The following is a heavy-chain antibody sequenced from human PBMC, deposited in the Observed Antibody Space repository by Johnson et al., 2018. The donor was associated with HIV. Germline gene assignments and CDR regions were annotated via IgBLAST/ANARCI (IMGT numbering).Heavy chain of an antibody. CDR3: ARDFVAFGECTAFDI. J-gene: IGHJ3*02. V-gene: IGHV3-7*03. CDR1: GFTFSSYW. CDR2: IKQDGSEK. D-gene: IGHD2-8*01. Sequence: VQLLESGGGLVQPGGSLRLSCAASGFTFSSYWMSWVRQAPGKGLEWVANIKQDGSEKYYVDSVKGRFTISRDNAKNSLYLQMNSLRAEDTALYDCARDFVAFGECTAFDIWGQGTMVAVSS.